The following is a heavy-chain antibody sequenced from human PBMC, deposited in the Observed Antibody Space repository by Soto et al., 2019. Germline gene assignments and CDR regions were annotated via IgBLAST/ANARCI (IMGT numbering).Heavy chain of an antibody. V-gene: IGHV3-64*01. Sequence: PGGSLRLSCAASGFTFSSYAMHWVRQAPGKGLEYVSAISSNGGSTYYANSVKGRFTISRDNSKNTLYLQMGSLRAEDMAVYYCARDRGGYDFSGPIGIWGQGTMVTVSS. D-gene: IGHD5-12*01. CDR3: ARDRGGYDFSGPIGI. CDR2: ISSNGGST. CDR1: GFTFSSYA. J-gene: IGHJ3*02.